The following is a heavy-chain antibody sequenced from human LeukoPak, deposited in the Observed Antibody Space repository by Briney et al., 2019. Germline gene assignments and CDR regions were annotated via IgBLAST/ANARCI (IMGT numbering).Heavy chain of an antibody. D-gene: IGHD3-9*01. Sequence: PGGSLRLSCAASGFTVSSNYMSWVRQAPGKGLEWVSVIYSGGSTYYADSVKGRFTISRDNSKNTLYLQMNSLRAEDTAVYYCARVSTDILTGYPQYYFDYWGQGTLVTVSS. CDR1: GFTVSSNY. CDR3: ARVSTDILTGYPQYYFDY. CDR2: IYSGGST. J-gene: IGHJ4*02. V-gene: IGHV3-53*01.